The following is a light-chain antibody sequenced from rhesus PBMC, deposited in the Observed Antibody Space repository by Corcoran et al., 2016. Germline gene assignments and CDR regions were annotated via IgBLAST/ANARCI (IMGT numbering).Light chain of an antibody. CDR2: GAA. CDR3: QRFSSSPWT. Sequence: QVILTQSPATLSLSPGERATLSCRASQSVGSSLAWYQQKPGQAPRLLIYGAARRATGIPDRFSGSGCGTGCTLTISRLEPEDFAVYYCQRFSSSPWTFGQGTKVEIK. V-gene: IGKV3-53*01. CDR1: QSVGSS. J-gene: IGKJ1*01.